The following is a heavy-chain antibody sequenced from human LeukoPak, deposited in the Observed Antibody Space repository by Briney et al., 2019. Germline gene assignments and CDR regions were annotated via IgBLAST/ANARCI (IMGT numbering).Heavy chain of an antibody. CDR1: GHTFTGYY. Sequence: ASVKVSCKASGHTFTGYYMHWVRQAPGQGLEWMGWINPNSGGTNYAQKFQGRVTMTRDTSISTAYMELSRLRSDDTAVYYCARVGYYDSSGLIGGYYYYGMDVWGQGTTVTVSS. CDR3: ARVGYYDSSGLIGGYYYYGMDV. D-gene: IGHD3-22*01. CDR2: INPNSGGT. J-gene: IGHJ6*02. V-gene: IGHV1-2*02.